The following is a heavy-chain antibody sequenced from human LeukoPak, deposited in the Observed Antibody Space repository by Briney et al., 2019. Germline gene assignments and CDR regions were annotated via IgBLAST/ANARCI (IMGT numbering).Heavy chain of an antibody. Sequence: PSETLSLTCTISGGSISSYYWSWIRQPPGKGLEWVGYIYYSGSTNYNPSLKSRVTISVDTSKNQFSLKLSSVTAADTAVYYCARGGDGYMDYWGQGTLVTVSS. J-gene: IGHJ4*02. D-gene: IGHD5-24*01. CDR1: GGSISSYY. CDR3: ARGGDGYMDY. V-gene: IGHV4-59*01. CDR2: IYYSGST.